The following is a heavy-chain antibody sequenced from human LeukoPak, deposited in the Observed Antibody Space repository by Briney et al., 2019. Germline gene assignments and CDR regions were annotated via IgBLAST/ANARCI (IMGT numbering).Heavy chain of an antibody. Sequence: ASVKVSCKASGYTFTGYYMHWVRQAPGQGLEWMGWINPNSGGTNYAQKFQGRVTMTRDTSISTAYMELSRLGSDDTAVYYCARAYCSSTSCPSLGAFDIWGQGTMVTVSS. CDR2: INPNSGGT. V-gene: IGHV1-2*02. J-gene: IGHJ3*02. CDR1: GYTFTGYY. D-gene: IGHD2-2*01. CDR3: ARAYCSSTSCPSLGAFDI.